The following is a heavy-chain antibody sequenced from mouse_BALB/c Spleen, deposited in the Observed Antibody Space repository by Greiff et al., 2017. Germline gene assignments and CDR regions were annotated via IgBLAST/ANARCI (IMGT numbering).Heavy chain of an antibody. CDR3: AGSEGLGMDY. Sequence: EVKLMESGGGLVKPGGSLKLSCAASGFTFSSYAMSWVRQSPEKRLEWVAEISSGGSYTYYPDTVTGRFTISRDNAKNTLYLEMSSLRSEDTAMYYCAGSEGLGMDYWGQGTSVTVSS. D-gene: IGHD2-2*01. J-gene: IGHJ4*01. CDR1: GFTFSSYA. CDR2: ISSGGSYT. V-gene: IGHV5-9-4*01.